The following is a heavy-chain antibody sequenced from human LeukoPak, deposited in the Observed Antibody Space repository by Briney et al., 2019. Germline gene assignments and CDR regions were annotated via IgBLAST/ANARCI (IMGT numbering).Heavy chain of an antibody. CDR1: GCTFSGSA. Sequence: GGSLRLSCAASGCTFSGSATHWVRQASGKGLEWVGRIRSKANSYATAYAASVKGRFTISRDDSKNTAYLQMNSLKPEDTAGYYCTRHRDSSGTYNWFGPWGQGTLVTVSS. J-gene: IGHJ5*02. CDR3: TRHRDSSGTYNWFGP. CDR2: IRSKANSYAT. D-gene: IGHD3-22*01. V-gene: IGHV3-73*01.